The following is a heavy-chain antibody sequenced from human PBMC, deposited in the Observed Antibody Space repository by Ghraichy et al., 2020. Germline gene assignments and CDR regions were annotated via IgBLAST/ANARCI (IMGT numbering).Heavy chain of an antibody. V-gene: IGHV4-39*01. D-gene: IGHD6-19*01. CDR2: IYYSGST. J-gene: IGHJ5*02. CDR3: ARHSSGWYGGWFDP. CDR1: GGSISSSSYY. Sequence: SETLSLTCTVSGGSISSSSYYWGWIRQPPGKGLEWIGSIYYSGSTYYNPSLKSRVTISVDTSKNQFSLKLSSVTAADTAMYYCARHSSGWYGGWFDPWGQGTLVTVSS.